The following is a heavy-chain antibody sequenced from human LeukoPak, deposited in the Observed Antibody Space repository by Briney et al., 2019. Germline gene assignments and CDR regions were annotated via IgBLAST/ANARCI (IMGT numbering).Heavy chain of an antibody. V-gene: IGHV4-39*01. Sequence: WVRQAPGKGLEWIGSIYYSGSTYYNPSLKSRVTISVDTSKNQFSLKLSSVTAADTAVYYCARQSLEYYDSSGLTDYWGQGTLVTVSS. CDR2: IYYSGST. D-gene: IGHD3-22*01. CDR3: ARQSLEYYDSSGLTDY. J-gene: IGHJ4*02.